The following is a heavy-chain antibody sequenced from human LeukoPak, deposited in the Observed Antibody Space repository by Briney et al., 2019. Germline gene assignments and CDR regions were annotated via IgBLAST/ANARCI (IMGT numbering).Heavy chain of an antibody. Sequence: GGSLRLSCAASGFTFSRYSMNSVRQAPGKGLEWVSSISSSSSYIYYADSVKGRFTISRDNAKTSLYLQMNSLRAEDTAVYYCARDRLIYGDYGDAFDIWGQGTLVTVSS. J-gene: IGHJ3*02. CDR1: GFTFSRYS. V-gene: IGHV3-21*01. D-gene: IGHD4-17*01. CDR3: ARDRLIYGDYGDAFDI. CDR2: ISSSSSYI.